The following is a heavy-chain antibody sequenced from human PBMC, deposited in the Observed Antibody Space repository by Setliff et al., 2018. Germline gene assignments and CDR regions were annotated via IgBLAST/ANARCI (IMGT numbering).Heavy chain of an antibody. V-gene: IGHV1-18*01. CDR1: GYTLSNSI. CDR2: ISAYNGKT. D-gene: IGHD3-10*02. Sequence: ASVKVSCKASGYTLSNSILSWVRQAPEQGLEWVGWISAYNGKTYSAQKFQDRVTLTTHTSTNMGYLELRDLRSDDTAVYYCLGAGTCSYWGQGTRVTVSS. CDR3: LGAGTCSY. J-gene: IGHJ4*02.